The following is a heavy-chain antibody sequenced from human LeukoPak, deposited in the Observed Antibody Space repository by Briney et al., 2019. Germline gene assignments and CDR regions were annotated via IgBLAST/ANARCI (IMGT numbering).Heavy chain of an antibody. CDR2: ISAYNGNT. D-gene: IGHD3-10*01. V-gene: IGHV1-18*01. CDR1: GYTFTSYG. CDR3: ARTALWFGEFKGMDV. J-gene: IGHJ6*02. Sequence: GASMKVSCKASGYTFTSYGISWVRQAPGQGLEWMGWISAYNGNTNYAQKLQGRVTMTTDTSTSTAYMELRSLRSDDTAVYYCARTALWFGEFKGMDVWGQGTTVTVSS.